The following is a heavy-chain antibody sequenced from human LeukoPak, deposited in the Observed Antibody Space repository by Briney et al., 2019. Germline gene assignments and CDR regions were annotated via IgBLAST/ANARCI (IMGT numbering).Heavy chain of an antibody. V-gene: IGHV4-59*01. CDR2: LYNSGST. J-gene: IGHJ6*02. CDR3: VRLFSNEYNYYYGMDV. Sequence: SSETLSLTCAVYGGSFSGYYWSWFRQPPGKGLEWIGDLYNSGSTSYNPSLKSRVTISVDTSKNQLSLQLTSVTAADTAVYHCVRLFSNEYNYYYGMDVWGQGTAVTVSS. D-gene: IGHD3-10*02. CDR1: GGSFSGYY.